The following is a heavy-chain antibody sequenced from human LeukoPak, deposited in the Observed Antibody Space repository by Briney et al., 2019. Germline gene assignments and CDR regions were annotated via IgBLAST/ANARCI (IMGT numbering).Heavy chain of an antibody. V-gene: IGHV4-39*01. J-gene: IGHJ4*02. CDR1: GGSISSSSYY. CDR2: IYYSGST. Sequence: SETLSLTCTVSGGSISSSSYYWGWIRQPPGKGLEWIGSIYYSGSTYYNPSLKSRVTISVDTSKNQFSLKLSSVTAADTAVYYCARRAMVRGGTYFDYWGQGALVTVSS. CDR3: ARRAMVRGGTYFDY. D-gene: IGHD3-10*01.